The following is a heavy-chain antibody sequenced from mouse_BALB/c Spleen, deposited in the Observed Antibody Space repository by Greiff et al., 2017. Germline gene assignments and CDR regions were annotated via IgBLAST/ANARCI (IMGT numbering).Heavy chain of an antibody. CDR2: IWAGGST. CDR3: ARGPQGNYAMDY. Sequence: VQVVESGPGLVAPSQSLSITCTVSGFSLTSYGVHWVRQPPGKGLEWLGVIWAGGSTNYNSALMSRLSISKDNSKSQVFLKMNSLQTDDTAMYYCARGPQGNYAMDYWGQGTSVTVSS. V-gene: IGHV2-9*02. D-gene: IGHD3-2*02. CDR1: GFSLTSYG. J-gene: IGHJ4*01.